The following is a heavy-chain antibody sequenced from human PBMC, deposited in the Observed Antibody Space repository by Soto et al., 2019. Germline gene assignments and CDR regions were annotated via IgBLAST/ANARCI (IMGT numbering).Heavy chain of an antibody. CDR3: ARSDEQQLVSYYFDY. V-gene: IGHV4-34*01. J-gene: IGHJ4*02. CDR1: GGSFSGYY. CDR2: INHSGST. D-gene: IGHD6-13*01. Sequence: SETLSLTCAVYGGSFSGYYWSWIRQPPGKGLEWIGEINHSGSTNYNPSLKSRVTISVDTSKNQFSLQLNSVTPEDTAVYYCARSDEQQLVSYYFDYWGQGTLVTVSS.